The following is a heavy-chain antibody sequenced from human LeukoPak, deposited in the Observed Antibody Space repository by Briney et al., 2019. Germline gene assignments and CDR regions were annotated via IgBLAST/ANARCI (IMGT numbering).Heavy chain of an antibody. CDR3: AKATYSSSWNLYFDY. J-gene: IGHJ4*02. CDR1: GFSLSSYA. CDR2: ISGSGGST. Sequence: GGSLRLSCAAPGFSLSSYAMSWVRQAPGKGLEWVSTISGSGGSTYYADSVKGRFIISRDNSKNTLYLQMNSLRAEDTAVYYCAKATYSSSWNLYFDYWGQGTLVTVSS. V-gene: IGHV3-23*01. D-gene: IGHD6-13*01.